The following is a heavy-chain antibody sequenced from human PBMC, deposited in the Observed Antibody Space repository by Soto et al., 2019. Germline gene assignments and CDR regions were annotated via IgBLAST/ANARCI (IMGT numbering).Heavy chain of an antibody. CDR2: IYYSGST. D-gene: IGHD3-3*01. CDR3: ARGHYDFWSGYYTGPAAPYFAY. V-gene: IGHV4-59*01. CDR1: GGSISSYY. J-gene: IGHJ4*02. Sequence: PSETLSLTCTVSGGSISSYYWSWIRQPPGKGLEWIGYIYYSGSTNYNPSLKSRVTISVDTSKNQFSLKLSSVTAADTAVYYCARGHYDFWSGYYTGPAAPYFAYWGQGTLVTVSS.